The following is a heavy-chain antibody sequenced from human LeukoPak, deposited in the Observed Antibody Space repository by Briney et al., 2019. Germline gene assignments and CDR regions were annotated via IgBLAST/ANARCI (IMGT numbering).Heavy chain of an antibody. D-gene: IGHD6-13*01. V-gene: IGHV4-34*01. J-gene: IGHJ6*02. CDR3: ARDDSSSTYGMDV. CDR1: GGSFSGYY. CDR2: INHSGST. Sequence: SETLSLTCAVYGGSFSGYYWSWIRQPPGKGLEWIGEINHSGSTNYNPSLKSRVAISVDTSKNQFSLKLSSVTAADTAVYYCARDDSSSTYGMDVWGQGTTVTVSS.